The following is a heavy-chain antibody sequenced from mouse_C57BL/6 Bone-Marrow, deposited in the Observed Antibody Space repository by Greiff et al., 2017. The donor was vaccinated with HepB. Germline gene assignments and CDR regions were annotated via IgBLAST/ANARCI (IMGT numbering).Heavy chain of an antibody. V-gene: IGHV1-26*01. CDR2: INPNNGGT. CDR1: GYTFTYYY. CDR3: AGTRY. J-gene: IGHJ2*01. Sequence: FQLQQSGPELVNPGASVKISCKASGYTFTYYYMNWVKQSHGKSLEWIGDINPNNGGTSYNQKFKGKATLTVDKSSSTAYMELRSLTSEDSAVYYCAGTRYWGQGTTLTVSS. D-gene: IGHD1-1*01.